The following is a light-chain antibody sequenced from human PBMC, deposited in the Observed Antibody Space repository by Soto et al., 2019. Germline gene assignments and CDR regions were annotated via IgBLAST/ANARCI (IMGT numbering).Light chain of an antibody. CDR1: SSNIGSNT. Sequence: QSVLTQPPSASGTPGQRVTISCSGSSSNIGSNTVNWYQQLPGTAPKLLIYSNNQRPSGVPARFSGAKYGTSASLAISGLQSEDEADYYCAAWDDSLNGYVFGTGTKLTVL. CDR3: AAWDDSLNGYV. J-gene: IGLJ1*01. V-gene: IGLV1-44*01. CDR2: SNN.